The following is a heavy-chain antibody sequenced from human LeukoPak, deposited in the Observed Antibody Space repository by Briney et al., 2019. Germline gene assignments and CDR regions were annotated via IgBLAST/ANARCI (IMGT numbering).Heavy chain of an antibody. CDR1: GGSITSDIFY. CDR2: IHNSRGT. J-gene: IGHJ5*02. CDR3: GKVGGNSNS. Sequence: ASETLSLTCTVSGGSITSDIFYCNWIRQHPGKGLEWIGSIHNSRGTSYNPSLESRLTISVDTSENQFFLKMSYVTAADTAMYYCGKVGGNSNSWGQGTLVTVSS. V-gene: IGHV4-31*03. D-gene: IGHD4-23*01.